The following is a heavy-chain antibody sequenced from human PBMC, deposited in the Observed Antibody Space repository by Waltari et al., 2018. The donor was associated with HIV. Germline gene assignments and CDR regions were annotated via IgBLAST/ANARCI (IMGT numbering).Heavy chain of an antibody. CDR3: VRGAPFDF. Sequence: EVQLLESGGGLVQPWGSLRLTCAAFGVTFSGNWMHWVRQVPGKGLVWVSRINSDGSDTSTADSVKGRFTISRDNAKNTLYLQMNSLRAEDTAVYYCVRGAPFDFWGQGALVAVSS. CDR2: INSDGSDT. CDR1: GVTFSGNW. V-gene: IGHV3-74*02. J-gene: IGHJ4*02.